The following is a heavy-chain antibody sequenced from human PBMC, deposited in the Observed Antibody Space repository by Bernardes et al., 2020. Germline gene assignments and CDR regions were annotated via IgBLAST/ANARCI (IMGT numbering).Heavy chain of an antibody. D-gene: IGHD2-8*01. CDR2: VAVYNGET. Sequence: SVKVSCKASGVTFSTSAVHWVRQARGQRLEWVGWVAVYNGETHYALEFEDRVIINWDISTRTAYMELRSLRSGDTAFYYCTAGPNWFDFWGQGALVTVSS. CDR1: GVTFSTSA. CDR3: TAGPNWFDF. J-gene: IGHJ4*02. V-gene: IGHV1-58*01.